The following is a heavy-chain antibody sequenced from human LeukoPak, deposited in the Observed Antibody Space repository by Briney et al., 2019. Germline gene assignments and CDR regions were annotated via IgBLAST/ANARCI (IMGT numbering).Heavy chain of an antibody. CDR2: ISFDGADK. Sequence: GSLRLSCEGSGFIFSSFGMRWVRQVPGKGLEWVAFISFDGADKYYADSVKGWFTVSRDNPKSTLHLQLNSLRAEDTAVFYCALQDSYDLPFAFWGQGALVTVSS. CDR3: ALQDSYDLPFAF. CDR1: GFIFSSFG. V-gene: IGHV3-30*03. D-gene: IGHD5-12*01. J-gene: IGHJ4*02.